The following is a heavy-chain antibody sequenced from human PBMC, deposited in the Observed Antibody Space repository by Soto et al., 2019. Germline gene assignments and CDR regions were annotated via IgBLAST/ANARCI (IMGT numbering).Heavy chain of an antibody. CDR2: IYYSGST. D-gene: IGHD6-19*01. J-gene: IGHJ5*02. CDR1: GGSISSSSYY. Sequence: PSETLSLTCTVSGGSISSSSYYWGWIRQPPGKGLEWIGSIYYSGSTYYNPSLKSRVTISVDTSKNQFSLKLSSVTAADTAVYYCVGIGWAQAYNWFDPWGQGTLVTVSS. V-gene: IGHV4-39*01. CDR3: VGIGWAQAYNWFDP.